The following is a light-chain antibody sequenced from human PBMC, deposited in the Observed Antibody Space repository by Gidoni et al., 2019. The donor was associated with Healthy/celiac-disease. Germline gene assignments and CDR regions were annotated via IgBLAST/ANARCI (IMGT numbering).Light chain of an antibody. Sequence: EIVLSQSPGTLSLSPGERATRSCRASQSVSSSYLAWYQQKPGQAPRLLIYGASSRATGIPDRFSGSGSGTDFTLTISRLEPEDFAVYYCQQAGTFGQGTKVEIK. CDR2: GAS. CDR1: QSVSSSY. CDR3: QQAGT. J-gene: IGKJ1*01. V-gene: IGKV3-20*01.